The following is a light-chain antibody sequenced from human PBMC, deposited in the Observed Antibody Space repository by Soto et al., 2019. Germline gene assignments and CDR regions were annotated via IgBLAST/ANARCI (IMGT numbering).Light chain of an antibody. CDR2: DVT. J-gene: IGLJ3*02. CDR1: SSDIGRYNY. V-gene: IGLV2-11*01. CDR3: CSYAGTYTV. Sequence: QSVVTQPRSVSGSPGQSVTISCTGASSDIGRYNYVSWYQQHPGKAPKLMIYDVTKRPSGVPDRFSGSRSGNTASLTISGLQAEDEADYYCCSYAGTYTVFGGGTQLTVL.